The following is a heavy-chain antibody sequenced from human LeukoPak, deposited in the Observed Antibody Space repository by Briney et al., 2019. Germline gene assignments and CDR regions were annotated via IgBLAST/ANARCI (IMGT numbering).Heavy chain of an antibody. V-gene: IGHV1-69*06. J-gene: IGHJ4*02. CDR1: GGTFSSYA. CDR3: ASLAAAAGKSDY. D-gene: IGHD6-13*01. Sequence: SVKVSCKASGGTFSSYAISWVRQAPGQGLEWMGGIIPIFGTANYAQKFQGRVTITADKPTSTAYMELSSLRSEDTAVYYCASLAAAAGKSDYWGQGTLVTVSS. CDR2: IIPIFGTA.